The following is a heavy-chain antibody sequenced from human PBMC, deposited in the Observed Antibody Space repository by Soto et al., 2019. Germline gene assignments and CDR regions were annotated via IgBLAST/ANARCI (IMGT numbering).Heavy chain of an antibody. CDR1: GFTFSYYT. CDR3: ADPVTGPTHYDYHYMDV. Sequence: EVQLLESGGGLVQPGGSLRLSCVASGFTFSYYTMSWVRQAPGKGLEWVSGISNSGDTIYYADSVKGRFTISRDNFKNTLYMQMNSLRDDDTAVYYCADPVTGPTHYDYHYMDVWGQGTTVIVTS. V-gene: IGHV3-23*01. D-gene: IGHD3-10*01. J-gene: IGHJ6*02. CDR2: ISNSGDTI.